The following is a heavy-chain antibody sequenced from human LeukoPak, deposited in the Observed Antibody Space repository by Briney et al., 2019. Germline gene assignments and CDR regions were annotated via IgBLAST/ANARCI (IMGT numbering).Heavy chain of an antibody. CDR3: ARDIRYCTNGVCYRYYYYGMDV. CDR1: GYTFTGYY. CDR2: INPNSGGT. D-gene: IGHD2-8*01. V-gene: IGHV1-2*02. Sequence: GASVKVSCKASGYTFTGYYMHWVRQAPGQGLEWMGWINPNSGGTNYAQKFQGRVTMTRDTSISTAYMELSRLRSDDTAVYYCARDIRYCTNGVCYRYYYYGMDVWGQGTTVTVSS. J-gene: IGHJ6*02.